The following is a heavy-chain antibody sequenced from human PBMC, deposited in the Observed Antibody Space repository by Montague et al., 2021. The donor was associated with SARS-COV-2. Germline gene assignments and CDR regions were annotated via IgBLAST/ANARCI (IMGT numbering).Heavy chain of an antibody. J-gene: IGHJ4*02. Sequence: SETLSLTCTVSFGSISTYYWSWIRQPPGKELEWIGNIYYSGTTYXSPSLQSRGTISVDTSKNHLSLRLSSVTAADTAVYFCARGMIRGVTTPFDYWGQGSQVTVSS. CDR2: IYYSGTT. D-gene: IGHD3-10*01. CDR1: FGSISTYY. CDR3: ARGMIRGVTTPFDY. V-gene: IGHV4-59*04.